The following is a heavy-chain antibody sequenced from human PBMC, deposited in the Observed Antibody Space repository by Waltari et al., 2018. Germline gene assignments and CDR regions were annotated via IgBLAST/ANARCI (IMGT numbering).Heavy chain of an antibody. V-gene: IGHV4-59*01. J-gene: IGHJ3*02. CDR3: ARDSGYYYAPQGPFDI. CDR2: IYYSGGT. CDR1: GGSISSYY. Sequence: QVQLQESGPGLVKPSETLSLTCTVSGGSISSYYWSWLRQPPGKGLEWIGYIYYSGGTNYNPSLKSRVTISVDTSKNQFSLKLSSVTAADTAVYYCARDSGYYYAPQGPFDIWGQGTMVTVSS. D-gene: IGHD3-10*01.